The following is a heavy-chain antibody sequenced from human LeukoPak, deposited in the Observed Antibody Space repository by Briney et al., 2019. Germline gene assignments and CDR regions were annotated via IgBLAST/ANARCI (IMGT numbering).Heavy chain of an antibody. CDR2: ISGSGGST. D-gene: IGHD4-17*01. CDR1: GFTFGSYA. J-gene: IGHJ4*02. Sequence: GGSLRLSCAASGFTFGSYAMSWVRQAPGKGLEWVSAISGSGGSTYYADSVKGRFTISRDNSKNTLYLQMNSLRAEDTAVYYCAKSFGGTTVTTGYWGQGTLVTVSS. V-gene: IGHV3-23*01. CDR3: AKSFGGTTVTTGY.